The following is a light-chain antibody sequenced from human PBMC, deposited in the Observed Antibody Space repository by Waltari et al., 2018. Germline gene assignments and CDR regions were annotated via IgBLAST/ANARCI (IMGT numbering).Light chain of an antibody. J-gene: IGLJ1*01. Sequence: QSALTQPASVSGSPGQSITISCNGTSRDVGGYNYVSWYQQHLGKAPKLMIYGVTNRPSWVSFRFSGSKSGNTASLTISGLQAEDEADYYCSSYASSTTRVFGSGTKVTVL. CDR3: SSYASSTTRV. V-gene: IGLV2-14*01. CDR1: SRDVGGYNY. CDR2: GVT.